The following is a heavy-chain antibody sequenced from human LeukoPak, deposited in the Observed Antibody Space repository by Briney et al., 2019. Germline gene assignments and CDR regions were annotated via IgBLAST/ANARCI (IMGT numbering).Heavy chain of an antibody. CDR2: ISPYNGNT. Sequence: ASVKVSYKASGYTFTSYGISWVRQAPGQGLEWRGWISPYNGNTNYAQNLQGRVTVTTDTSTTTAYMELRSLRSDDTAVYYCAREIATIVNQFDYWGQGTLVTVSS. CDR1: GYTFTSYG. D-gene: IGHD5-24*01. V-gene: IGHV1-18*01. CDR3: AREIATIVNQFDY. J-gene: IGHJ4*02.